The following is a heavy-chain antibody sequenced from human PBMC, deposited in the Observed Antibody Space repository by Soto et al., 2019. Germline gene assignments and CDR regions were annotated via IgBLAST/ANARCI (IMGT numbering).Heavy chain of an antibody. CDR3: ARDRGIVVVIKDYYYGMDV. V-gene: IGHV1-58*01. D-gene: IGHD3-22*01. CDR2: IVVGSGNT. J-gene: IGHJ6*02. Sequence: ASVKVSCKASGFTFTSSAVQWVRQARGQRLEWIGWIVVGSGNTNYAQKFQGRVTITADESTSTAYMELSSLRSEDTAVYYCARDRGIVVVIKDYYYGMDVWGQGTTVTV. CDR1: GFTFTSSA.